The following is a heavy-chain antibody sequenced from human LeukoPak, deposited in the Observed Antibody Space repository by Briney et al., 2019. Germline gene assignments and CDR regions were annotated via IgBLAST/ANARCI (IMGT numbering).Heavy chain of an antibody. J-gene: IGHJ4*02. Sequence: SGPALVKPTQTLTLTCTFSGFSLSTSGMCVSWIRQPPGKALEWLARIDWDDDKYYSTSLKTRLTISKDTSKNQVVLTMTNMDPVDTATYYCARIGGYSGYDRYYFDYWGQGTLVTVSS. V-gene: IGHV2-70*11. CDR2: IDWDDDK. CDR1: GFSLSTSGMC. D-gene: IGHD5-12*01. CDR3: ARIGGYSGYDRYYFDY.